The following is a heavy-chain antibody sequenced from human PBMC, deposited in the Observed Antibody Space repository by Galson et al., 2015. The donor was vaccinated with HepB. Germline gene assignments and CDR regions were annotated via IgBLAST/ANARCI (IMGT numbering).Heavy chain of an antibody. V-gene: IGHV1-8*01. CDR1: GYTFSSYD. CDR3: ARDYGGNSGWFDP. CDR2: MNPNSGNT. Sequence: SVKVSCKASGYTFSSYDLNWVRQATGQGPEWLGWMNPNSGNTGYAQKFQGRVTLTSDTSISTAYMELTNLRSDDTAVYYCARDYGGNSGWFDPWGQVTLVTVSS. D-gene: IGHD4-23*01. J-gene: IGHJ5*02.